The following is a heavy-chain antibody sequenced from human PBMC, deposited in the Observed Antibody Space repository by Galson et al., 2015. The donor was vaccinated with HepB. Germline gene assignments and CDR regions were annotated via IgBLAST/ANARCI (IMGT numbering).Heavy chain of an antibody. V-gene: IGHV3-15*01. CDR3: TTDLDYGGNFYYFDN. Sequence: SLRLSCAASGFTFSNAWMSWVRQAPGKGLEWVGRIKSKTDGGTTDYAAPVKGRFTISRDDSKNTLYLQMNSLKTEDTAVYYCTTDLDYGGNFYYFDNWGQGTLVTVSS. CDR2: IKSKTDGGTT. D-gene: IGHD4-23*01. CDR1: GFTFSNAW. J-gene: IGHJ4*02.